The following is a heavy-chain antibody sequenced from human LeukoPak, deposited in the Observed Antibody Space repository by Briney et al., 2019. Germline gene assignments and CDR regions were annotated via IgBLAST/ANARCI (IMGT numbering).Heavy chain of an antibody. CDR2: ISYDGSNK. CDR1: GFTFSSYA. CDR3: AREETKSHLYYFDY. J-gene: IGHJ4*02. V-gene: IGHV3-30-3*01. Sequence: GGSLRLSCAASGFTFSSYAMHWVRQAPGKGLEWVAVISYDGSNKYYADCVKRRVTIHKDNAKNSLYLQMNSLRAEDTAVYYCAREETKSHLYYFDYWGQGTLVTVSS. D-gene: IGHD3-3*02.